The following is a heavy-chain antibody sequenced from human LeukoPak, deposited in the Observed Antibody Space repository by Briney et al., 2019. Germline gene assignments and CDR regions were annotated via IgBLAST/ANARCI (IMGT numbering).Heavy chain of an antibody. J-gene: IGHJ4*02. V-gene: IGHV4-4*07. CDR1: GVSISSFY. CDR2: IYTSGST. D-gene: IGHD3-9*01. Sequence: SETLSLTCTVFGVSISSFYWSWVRQPAGKGLQWIGRIYTSGSTNYSPSLRSRVTMSVDTSKTQFSLKLNSVTAADTAVYFCARGPDWPIDSWGQGTLATVSS. CDR3: ARGPDWPIDS.